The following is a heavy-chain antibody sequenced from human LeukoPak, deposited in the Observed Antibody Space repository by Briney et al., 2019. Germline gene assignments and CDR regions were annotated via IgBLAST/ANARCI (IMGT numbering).Heavy chain of an antibody. V-gene: IGHV4-61*02. D-gene: IGHD6-13*01. CDR1: GGSISSGNYY. Sequence: SETLSLTCTVSGGSISSGNYYWSWIRQPAGKGLEWIGRIYTSGSTKYNPSLKSRVTISADKSISTAYLQWSSLKASDTAMYYCAIGRGGQQLGDYWGQGTLVTVSS. J-gene: IGHJ4*02. CDR3: AIGRGGQQLGDY. CDR2: IYTSGST.